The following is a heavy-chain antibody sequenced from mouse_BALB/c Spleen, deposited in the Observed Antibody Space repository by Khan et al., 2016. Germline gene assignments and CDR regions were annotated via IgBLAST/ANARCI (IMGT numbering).Heavy chain of an antibody. CDR2: IFPYNGGA. V-gene: IGHV1S29*02. Sequence: VQLQQSGPELVKPGASVKISCKASGYTFTDYNMHWVKQSHGKSLEWIGYIFPYNGGAGYNQKFKNKATLTVGNSSSTAYMELRTLTSEDSAVYYCARRGKSGYYYAMDYWGQGTSVTVSS. CDR1: GYTFTDYN. CDR3: ARRGKSGYYYAMDY. D-gene: IGHD2-1*01. J-gene: IGHJ4*01.